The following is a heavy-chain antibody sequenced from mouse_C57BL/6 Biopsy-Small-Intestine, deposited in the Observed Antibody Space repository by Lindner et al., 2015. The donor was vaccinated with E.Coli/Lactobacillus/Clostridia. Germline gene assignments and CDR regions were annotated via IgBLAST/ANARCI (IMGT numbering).Heavy chain of an antibody. CDR3: TPAGVMDY. CDR1: GFNIKDDY. J-gene: IGHJ4*01. Sequence: VQLQESGAELLGQGSVKLSCTASGFNIKDDYIHWVKQRPEQGLEWIGWIDPENGDSEYASKFQGKATITADTSSNTAYLQLSSLTPEDTAVYYCTPAGVMDYWGQGTSVTVSS. V-gene: IGHV14-4*01. CDR2: IDPENGDS.